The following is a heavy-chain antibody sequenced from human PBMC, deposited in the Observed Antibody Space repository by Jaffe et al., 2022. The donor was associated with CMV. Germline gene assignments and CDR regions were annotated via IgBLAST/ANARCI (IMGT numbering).Heavy chain of an antibody. J-gene: IGHJ4*02. CDR2: ISSNGGST. CDR3: VKDKRSNLMITFGGVIVTPFDY. CDR1: GFTFSSYA. V-gene: IGHV3-64D*06. D-gene: IGHD3-16*02. Sequence: EVQLVESGGGLVQPGGSLRLSCSASGFTFSSYAMHWVRQAPGKGLEYVSAISSNGGSTYYADSVKGRFTISRDNSKNTLYLQMSSLRAEDTAVYYCVKDKRSNLMITFGGVIVTPFDYWGQGTLVTVSS.